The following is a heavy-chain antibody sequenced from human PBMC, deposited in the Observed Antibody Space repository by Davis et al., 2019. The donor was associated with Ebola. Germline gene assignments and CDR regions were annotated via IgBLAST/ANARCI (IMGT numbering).Heavy chain of an antibody. CDR2: IKQDGSEK. Sequence: GESLKISCAASGFTFSTYWMSWVRQAPGKGLEWVASIKQDGSEKYYVDSVKGRFRISRDNAQNSLYLQMHSLRAEDTAVYYCARDVRDYEFWRGYYSDDYGMDGWGQGTTVTVAS. J-gene: IGHJ6*02. D-gene: IGHD3-3*01. V-gene: IGHV3-7*03. CDR3: ARDVRDYEFWRGYYSDDYGMDG. CDR1: GFTFSTYW.